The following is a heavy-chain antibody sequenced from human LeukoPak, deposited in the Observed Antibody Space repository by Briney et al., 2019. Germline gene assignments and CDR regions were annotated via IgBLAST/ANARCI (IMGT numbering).Heavy chain of an antibody. J-gene: IGHJ4*02. CDR3: AKVSGSYMGFDY. D-gene: IGHD1-26*01. CDR2: ISGGAGST. Sequence: PSETLSLTCAVYGGSFSGYYWSWVRQAPGKGLEWVSTISGGAGSTFYADSVKGRFTISRDNSKNTLYLHMNSLKAEDTAVYYCAKVSGSYMGFDYWGQGTLVPVSS. CDR1: GGSFSGYY. V-gene: IGHV3-23*01.